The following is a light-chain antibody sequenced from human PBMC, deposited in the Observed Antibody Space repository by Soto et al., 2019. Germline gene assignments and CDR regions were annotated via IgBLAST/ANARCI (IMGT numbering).Light chain of an antibody. Sequence: QSVLTQPPSASGTPGQRVTISCSGSSSNIGDYHVHWYQQLPGAAPKVLIHSSHQRPSGVPDRFSGSKSGTSASLAITGLQPEDEADYYCQSYDSSLTTFVFGTGTKVTVL. CDR2: SSH. CDR3: QSYDSSLTTFV. J-gene: IGLJ1*01. CDR1: SSNIGDYH. V-gene: IGLV1-44*01.